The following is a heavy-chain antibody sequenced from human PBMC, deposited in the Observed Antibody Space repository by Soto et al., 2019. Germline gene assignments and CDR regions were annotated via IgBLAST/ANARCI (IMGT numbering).Heavy chain of an antibody. CDR2: INPSGGST. CDR1: GYTFTSYY. V-gene: IGHV1-46*01. D-gene: IGHD3-3*01. J-gene: IGHJ6*02. Sequence: GASVKVSCKASGYTFTSYYMHWVRQAPGQGLEWMGIINPSGGSTSYAQKFQGRVTMTRDTSTSTVYMELSSLRSEDTAVYYCARDPLVLRFLEWLSPSYGMDVWGQGTTVTVS. CDR3: ARDPLVLRFLEWLSPSYGMDV.